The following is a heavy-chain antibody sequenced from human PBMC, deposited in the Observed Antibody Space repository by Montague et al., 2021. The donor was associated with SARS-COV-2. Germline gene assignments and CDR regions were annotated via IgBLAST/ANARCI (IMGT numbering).Heavy chain of an antibody. J-gene: IGHJ4*02. CDR2: TYYRSEWPT. CDR1: GDSVSSDSAT. CDR3: ARGQNFGSGNSCNFDH. D-gene: IGHD3-10*01. V-gene: IGHV6-1*01. Sequence: CAISGDSVSSDSATWNWIRQTSSRGLEWLVRTYYRSEWPTNYAVPVQSRITVNPDTSQNHFSLQLNSVTPEHTAVYYCARGQNFGSGNSCNFDHWGQGTLVTVSS.